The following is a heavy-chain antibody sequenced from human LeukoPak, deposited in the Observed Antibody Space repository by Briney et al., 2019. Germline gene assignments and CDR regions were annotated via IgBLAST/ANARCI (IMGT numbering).Heavy chain of an antibody. CDR1: GFTFSSYA. D-gene: IGHD5-12*01. J-gene: IGHJ4*02. CDR2: ISGSGGST. V-gene: IGHV3-23*01. CDR3: AKGRSGYDYTF. Sequence: GGSLRLSCAASGFTFSSYAMSWVRQAPGKGLEWVSDISGSGGSTYYADSVKGRFTISRDNSKNTLYLQMNSLRAEDTAVYYCAKGRSGYDYTFWGQGTLVTVSS.